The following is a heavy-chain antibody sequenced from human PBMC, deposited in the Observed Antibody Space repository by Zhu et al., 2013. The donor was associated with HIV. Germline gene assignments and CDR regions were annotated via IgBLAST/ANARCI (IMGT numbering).Heavy chain of an antibody. V-gene: IGHV1-69*06. CDR1: GGTFSSYA. D-gene: IGHD6-19*01. J-gene: IGHJ4*02. CDR2: IIPIFGTA. Sequence: QVQLVQSGAEVKKPGSSVKVSCKASGGTFSSYAISWVRQAPGQGLEWMGGIIPIFGTANYAQKFQGRVTITADKSTSTAYMELSSLRSEDTAVYYCARNPAIAVAGPTGFDYWGQGNPGSPSPQ. CDR3: ARNPAIAVAGPTGFDY.